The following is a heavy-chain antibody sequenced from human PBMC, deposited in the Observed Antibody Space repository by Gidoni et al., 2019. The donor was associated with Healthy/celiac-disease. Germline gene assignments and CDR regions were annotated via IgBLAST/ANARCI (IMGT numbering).Heavy chain of an antibody. CDR1: GFTFSSYG. CDR2: IWYDGSNK. J-gene: IGHJ4*02. CDR3: ARGPSAIHYFDY. Sequence: QVQLVESGGGVVQPGRSLRLSCAASGFTFSSYGMHWVRQAPGKGLEWVAVIWYDGSNKYYADSVKGRFTISRDNSKNTLYLQMNSLRSEDTAVYYCARGPSAIHYFDYWGQGTLVTVSS. V-gene: IGHV3-33*01.